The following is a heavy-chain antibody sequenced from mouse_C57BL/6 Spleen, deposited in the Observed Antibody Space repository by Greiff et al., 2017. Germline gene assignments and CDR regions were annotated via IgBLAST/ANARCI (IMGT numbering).Heavy chain of an antibody. Sequence: EVQLPQSGPELVKPGASVKISCKASGYTFTDYYMNWVKPSHGKSLEWIGDINPNNGGTSYNQKFKGKATLTVDKSSSTAYMELRSLTSEDSAVYYCAREAGASMDYWGQGTSVTVSS. CDR3: AREAGASMDY. D-gene: IGHD3-1*01. CDR1: GYTFTDYY. V-gene: IGHV1-26*01. CDR2: INPNNGGT. J-gene: IGHJ4*01.